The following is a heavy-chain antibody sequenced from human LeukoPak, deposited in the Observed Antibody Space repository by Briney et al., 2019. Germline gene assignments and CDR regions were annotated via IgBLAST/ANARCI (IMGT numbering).Heavy chain of an antibody. CDR3: ARGQMDDSSGYYSDHFDY. D-gene: IGHD3-22*01. J-gene: IGHJ4*02. CDR1: GFTFSSYF. Sequence: PGGSLRLSCAASGFTFSSYFMDWVRQAPGKGLEWISHITSNSNTIYYADSVKGRFTISRDNAKNTLYLQMNSLRAEDTAVYYCARGQMDDSSGYYSDHFDYWGQGTLVTVSS. CDR2: ITSNSNTI. V-gene: IGHV3-48*04.